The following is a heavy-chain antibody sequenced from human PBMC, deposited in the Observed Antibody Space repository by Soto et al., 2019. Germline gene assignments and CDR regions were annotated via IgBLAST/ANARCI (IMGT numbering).Heavy chain of an antibody. CDR2: IWYDGSNK. Sequence: QVQLVESGGGVVQPGRSLRLSCAASGFTFSSYGMHWVRQAPGKGLEWVAVIWYDGSNKYYVDSVKGRFTISRDNSKNTLYLQMNSLRAEDTAVYYCARDGEDIVVVPAAITDDYYYYGMDVWGQGTTVTVSS. J-gene: IGHJ6*02. CDR3: ARDGEDIVVVPAAITDDYYYYGMDV. V-gene: IGHV3-33*01. CDR1: GFTFSSYG. D-gene: IGHD2-2*01.